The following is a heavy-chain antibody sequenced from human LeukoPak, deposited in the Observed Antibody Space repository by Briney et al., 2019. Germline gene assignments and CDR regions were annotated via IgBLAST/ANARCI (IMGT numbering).Heavy chain of an antibody. CDR1: GYSFTSHW. CDR2: IYPGDSDT. CDR3: ARRYCSTTSCYNTFDI. Sequence: GGSLKISCKASGYSFTSHWIGWVRQIPGKGLEWMGIIYPGDSDTRDSPSFQGEVTISADKSINTAYLQWSSLKAWDTAMYYCARRYCSTTSCYNTFDIWGQGTMVTVS. V-gene: IGHV5-51*01. J-gene: IGHJ3*02. D-gene: IGHD2-2*02.